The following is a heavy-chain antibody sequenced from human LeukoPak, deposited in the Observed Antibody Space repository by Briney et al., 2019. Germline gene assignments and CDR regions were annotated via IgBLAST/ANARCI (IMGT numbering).Heavy chain of an antibody. J-gene: IGHJ3*02. V-gene: IGHV3-11*01. D-gene: IGHD5-18*01. CDR3: ARVAGAMVYRDAFDN. CDR2: ISSSGSTV. Sequence: PGGSLRLSCAASGFTFSDFCMSWIRQAPGKGLEWVSYISSSGSTVYYADSVEGRFTISRDNAKNSLSLQMNSLRAEDTAVYYCARVAGAMVYRDAFDNWGQGTMVTVSS. CDR1: GFTFSDFC.